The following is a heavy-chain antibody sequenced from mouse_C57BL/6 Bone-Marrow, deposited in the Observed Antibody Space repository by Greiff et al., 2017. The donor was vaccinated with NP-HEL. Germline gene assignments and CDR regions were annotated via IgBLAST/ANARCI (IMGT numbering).Heavy chain of an antibody. J-gene: IGHJ1*03. Sequence: QVQLQQSGAELARPGASVKLSCKASGYTFTSYGISWVKQRTGQGLEWIGEIYPRSGNTYYNEKFKGKATLTADKSSSTAYMELRSLTSEDSAVYLCARHLCYYGGSRYFDVWGTGTTVTVSS. CDR2: IYPRSGNT. V-gene: IGHV1-81*01. CDR3: ARHLCYYGGSRYFDV. CDR1: GYTFTSYG. D-gene: IGHD1-1*01.